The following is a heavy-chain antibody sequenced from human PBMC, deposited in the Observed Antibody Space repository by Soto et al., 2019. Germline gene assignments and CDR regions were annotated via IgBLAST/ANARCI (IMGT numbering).Heavy chain of an antibody. CDR1: GGSISSYY. D-gene: IGHD4-17*01. J-gene: IGHJ4*02. Sequence: SETLSLTCTVSGGSISSYYWSWIRQPPGKGLEWIGYIYYSGSTNYNPSLKSRVTISVDTSKNQCSLKLSSVTAADTSVYYCASSLTTVTVVFDSWGEGGLVTVSS. CDR3: ASSLTTVTVVFDS. V-gene: IGHV4-59*01. CDR2: IYYSGST.